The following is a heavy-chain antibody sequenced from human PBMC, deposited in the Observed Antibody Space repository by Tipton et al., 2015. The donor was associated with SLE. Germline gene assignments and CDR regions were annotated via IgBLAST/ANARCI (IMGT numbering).Heavy chain of an antibody. J-gene: IGHJ4*02. D-gene: IGHD6-19*01. CDR2: IYYSGST. Sequence: TLSLTCTVSGGSISSGDYYWSWIRQPPGKGLEWIGYIYYSGSTYYNPSLKSRVTISVDTSMNEFSLKLTSVTAADTAVYYCARGPEQWLVNPHYFDYWGQGTLVTVSS. V-gene: IGHV4-30-4*01. CDR1: GGSISSGDYY. CDR3: ARGPEQWLVNPHYFDY.